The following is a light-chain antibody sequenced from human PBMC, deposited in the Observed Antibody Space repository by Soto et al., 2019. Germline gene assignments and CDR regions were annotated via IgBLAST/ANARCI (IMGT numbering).Light chain of an antibody. CDR2: ATS. CDR3: QKYDRVPGT. J-gene: IGKJ1*01. Sequence: DTQMTHSPSSLSASEGDRVTITCRASQGIGYSLAWYQQKPGRVPKLLIYATSALQSGVPSRFSGGGSGTDFTLTIDSLQPEDIATYYCQKYDRVPGTFGQGTKVEVK. CDR1: QGIGYS. V-gene: IGKV1-27*01.